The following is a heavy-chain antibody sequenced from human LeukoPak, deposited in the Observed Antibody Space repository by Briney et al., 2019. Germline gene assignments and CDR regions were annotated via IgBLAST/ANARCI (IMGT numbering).Heavy chain of an antibody. CDR3: ARDISISWFYS. J-gene: IGHJ5*01. V-gene: IGHV4-39*07. CDR1: GASISSDSNY. D-gene: IGHD3-3*02. CDR2: IYHTGSA. Sequence: SETLSLTCTVSGASISSDSNYWAWVRQPPGKGLQWIGSIYHTGSAFYNPSLMSRVSISIDTSKNQFSLKLSSVTVADTALYYCARDISISWFYSWGQGTLVSVSS.